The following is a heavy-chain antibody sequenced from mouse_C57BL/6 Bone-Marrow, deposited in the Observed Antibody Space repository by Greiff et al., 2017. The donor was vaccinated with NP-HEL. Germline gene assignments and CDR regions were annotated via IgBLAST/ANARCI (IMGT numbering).Heavy chain of an antibody. D-gene: IGHD4-1*01. V-gene: IGHV1-15*01. CDR1: GYTFTDYE. Sequence: LVESGAELVRPGASVTLSCKASGYTFTDYEMHWVKQTPVHGLEWIGAIDPETGGTAYNQKFKGKAILTADKSSSTAYMELRSLTSEDSAVYYCTRSPSPNWVFYYAMDYWGQGTSVTVSS. J-gene: IGHJ4*01. CDR2: IDPETGGT. CDR3: TRSPSPNWVFYYAMDY.